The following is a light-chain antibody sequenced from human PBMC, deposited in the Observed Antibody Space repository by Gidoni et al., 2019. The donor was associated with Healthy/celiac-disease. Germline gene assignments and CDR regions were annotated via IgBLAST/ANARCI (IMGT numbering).Light chain of an antibody. CDR2: AAS. CDR1: QSISSY. Sequence: IQMTQSPSSLSASVGDRVTITCRASQSISSYLNWYQQKPGKAPKLLMYAASSLQSGVPSRFSGSGSGTDFTRNISSLQPEDFATYYCQQSYSTLMYTFGQGTKLEIK. CDR3: QQSYSTLMYT. J-gene: IGKJ2*01. V-gene: IGKV1-39*01.